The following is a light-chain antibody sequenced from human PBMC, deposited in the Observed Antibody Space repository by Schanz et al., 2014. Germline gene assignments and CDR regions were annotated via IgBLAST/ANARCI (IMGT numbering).Light chain of an antibody. CDR3: QQYGSSPKN. CDR1: QSVSSN. J-gene: IGKJ2*01. Sequence: EIVMTQSPATLSVSPGERATLSCRASQSVSSNLAWYQQKPGQAPRLLIYGASTRATGIPARFSGTGSGTEFTLTISRLEPEDFAVYYCQQYGSSPKNFGQGTKLEI. CDR2: GAS. V-gene: IGKV3-15*01.